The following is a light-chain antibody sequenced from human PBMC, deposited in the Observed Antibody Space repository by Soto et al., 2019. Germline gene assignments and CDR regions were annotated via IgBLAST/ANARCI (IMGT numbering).Light chain of an antibody. CDR2: YVS. CDR1: SSDVGGYNY. V-gene: IGLV2-14*03. J-gene: IGLJ1*01. CDR3: SSYTSINSYV. Sequence: QSVLTQPASVSGSPGQSITISCTGTSSDVGGYNYVSWYQQHPGKAPQLMIYYVSHRPSGVSNRFSGSKSGNTASLTISGLQAEDEADYYCSSYTSINSYVFGTGTKVTVL.